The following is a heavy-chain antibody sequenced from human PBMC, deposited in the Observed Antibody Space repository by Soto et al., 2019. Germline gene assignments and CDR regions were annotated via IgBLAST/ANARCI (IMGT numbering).Heavy chain of an antibody. Sequence: ASVKVSCKASGYTFTSYYMHWVRQAPGQGLEWMGIINPSGGSTSYAQKFQGRVTMTRDTSTSTVYMELRSLRSADTAVYYCARTYHLDPVVVVADTRKVPAWFDPWGQGTPVTVSS. D-gene: IGHD2-15*01. CDR2: INPSGGST. CDR3: ARTYHLDPVVVVADTRKVPAWFDP. V-gene: IGHV1-46*01. J-gene: IGHJ5*02. CDR1: GYTFTSYY.